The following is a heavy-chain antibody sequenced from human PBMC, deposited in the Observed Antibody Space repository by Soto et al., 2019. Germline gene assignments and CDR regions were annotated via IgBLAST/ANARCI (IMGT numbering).Heavy chain of an antibody. CDR3: ARNPNGGITFGGVKFNYYYYMDV. CDR1: GFTFSSYG. J-gene: IGHJ6*03. Sequence: QVQLVESGGGVVQPGRSLRLSCAASGFTFSSYGMHWVRQAPGKGLEWVAVIWYDGSNKYYADSVKGRFTISRDNSKNTLYLQMNSLRAEDTAVYYCARNPNGGITFGGVKFNYYYYMDVWGKGTTVTVSS. D-gene: IGHD3-16*01. CDR2: IWYDGSNK. V-gene: IGHV3-33*01.